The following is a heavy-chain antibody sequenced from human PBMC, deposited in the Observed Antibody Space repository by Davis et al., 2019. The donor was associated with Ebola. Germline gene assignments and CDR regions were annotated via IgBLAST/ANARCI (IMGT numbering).Heavy chain of an antibody. CDR3: ARFARRLDY. CDR2: INHSGRT. CDR1: GGSFSGYY. Sequence: SETLSLTCAVYGGSFSGYYWSWIRQPPGKGLEWIGEINHSGRTNYTPSLKSRVTISIDTSKNQFSLKLSSVTAADTAVYYCARFARRLDYWGQGTLVIVSS. J-gene: IGHJ4*02. D-gene: IGHD3-10*01. V-gene: IGHV4-34*01.